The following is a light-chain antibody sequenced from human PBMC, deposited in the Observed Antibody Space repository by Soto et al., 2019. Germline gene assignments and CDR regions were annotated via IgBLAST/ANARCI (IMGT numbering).Light chain of an antibody. CDR3: QQYNNWPQT. Sequence: RTQAKDTLSVSLGERATLSCRASQSLRSSLAWYQQKPGQAPRLLIYDASTRATGIPARFSGSGSGTDFTLTISGLQSEDFAVYYCQQYNNWPQTFGQGTKV. CDR2: DAS. CDR1: QSLRSS. J-gene: IGKJ1*01. V-gene: IGKV3-15*01.